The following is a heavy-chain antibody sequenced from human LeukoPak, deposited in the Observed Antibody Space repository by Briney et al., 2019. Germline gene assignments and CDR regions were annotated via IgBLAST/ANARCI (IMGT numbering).Heavy chain of an antibody. D-gene: IGHD2-2*01. J-gene: IGHJ4*02. V-gene: IGHV3-43*02. Sequence: GGCLRLSCAASGFTFDDYTMHWVRQAPGKGLEWVSLISGDGGSTYYADSVKGRFTISRDNSKNSLYLQMNSLRTEDTALYYCAKDIGPDIVVVPAAVDYWGQGTLVTVSS. CDR1: GFTFDDYT. CDR3: AKDIGPDIVVVPAAVDY. CDR2: ISGDGGST.